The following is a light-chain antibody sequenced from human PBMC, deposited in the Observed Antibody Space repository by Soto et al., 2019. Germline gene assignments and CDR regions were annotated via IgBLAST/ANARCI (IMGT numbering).Light chain of an antibody. V-gene: IGKV2-40*01. CDR1: QSLLDSDDGNTY. Sequence: IVMTQTPLSLPVTPGEPASISCRSNQSLLDSDDGNTYLDWYLQKAGQSPQLLIYTLSNRASGVPDRFSGSGSGTDFTLKISRVEAEDVGVYYCMQRVVFPWTFGEGTKVDIK. CDR2: TLS. CDR3: MQRVVFPWT. J-gene: IGKJ1*01.